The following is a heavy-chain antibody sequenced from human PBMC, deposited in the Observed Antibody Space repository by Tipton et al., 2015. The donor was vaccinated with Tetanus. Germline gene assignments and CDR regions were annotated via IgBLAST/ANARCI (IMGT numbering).Heavy chain of an antibody. CDR3: ARRRYTWNRGGFDI. J-gene: IGHJ3*02. CDR1: GGSFSDFY. CDR2: INHSGTA. D-gene: IGHD1-20*01. Sequence: TLSLICAVSGGSFSDFYWSWIRQVPGQGLVWIGEINHSGTANKNPSLKSRVTMSVDTPNNHFSLSLDSVTAADTGVYFCARRRYTWNRGGFDIWGQGTLVTVSS. V-gene: IGHV4-34*01.